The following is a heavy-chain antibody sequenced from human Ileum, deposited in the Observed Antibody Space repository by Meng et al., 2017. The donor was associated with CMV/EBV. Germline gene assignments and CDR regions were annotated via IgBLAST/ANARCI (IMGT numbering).Heavy chain of an antibody. D-gene: IGHD2-2*01. CDR3: ARGSSSWAFDY. V-gene: IGHV4-4*07. Sequence: VQLQESGPGLVKASETLSLTCTVSGGSISGYYWSWIRQPATKGLEWIGRVYSSGSTDYNPSLQSRVTMSVDTSKNQFSLKLSSVTAADTAVYYCARGSSSWAFDYWGQGTLVTVSS. CDR1: GGSISGYY. J-gene: IGHJ4*02. CDR2: VYSSGST.